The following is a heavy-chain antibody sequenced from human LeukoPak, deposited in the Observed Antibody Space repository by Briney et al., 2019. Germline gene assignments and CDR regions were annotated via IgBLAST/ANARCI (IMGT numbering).Heavy chain of an antibody. CDR1: GFTFRDYN. D-gene: IGHD1-26*01. CDR2: NSSSGSTI. V-gene: IGHV3-11*04. Sequence: PGGSLRLSCAPSGFTFRDYNLSWIRQAPGKGLKWVSYNSSSGSTINYADSVRGRVTISRDNAKNSLYLQMNRLRAEDTAVYYCARGLAEWELHCAFDIWGQGTMVTVSS. CDR3: ARGLAEWELHCAFDI. J-gene: IGHJ3*02.